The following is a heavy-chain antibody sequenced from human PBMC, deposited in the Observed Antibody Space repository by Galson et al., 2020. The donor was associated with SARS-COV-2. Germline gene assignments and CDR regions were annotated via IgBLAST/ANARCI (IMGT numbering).Heavy chain of an antibody. J-gene: IGHJ4*02. Sequence: SQTLSLTCTVSGGSISSGGYYWSWIRQHPGKGLEWIGYIYYSVSTYYNPSLKSRVTISVDTSKNQFSLKLSSVTAADTAVYYCARVSTNWNDVFYFDYWGQGTLVTVSS. V-gene: IGHV4-31*03. CDR2: IYYSVST. D-gene: IGHD1-20*01. CDR3: ARVSTNWNDVFYFDY. CDR1: GGSISSGGYY.